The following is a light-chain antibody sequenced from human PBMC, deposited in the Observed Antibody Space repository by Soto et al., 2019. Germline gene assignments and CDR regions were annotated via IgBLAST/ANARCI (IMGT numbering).Light chain of an antibody. CDR1: SSDVGGYNY. V-gene: IGLV2-8*01. Sequence: ALTQPPSASGSPGQSVTISCTGTSSDVGGYNYVSWYQQHPGKAPKLMIYEVSKRPSGVPDRFSGSKSGNTASLTVSGLQAEDEADYYCSSYAGSNIYVVFGGGTKLTVL. J-gene: IGLJ2*01. CDR2: EVS. CDR3: SSYAGSNIYVV.